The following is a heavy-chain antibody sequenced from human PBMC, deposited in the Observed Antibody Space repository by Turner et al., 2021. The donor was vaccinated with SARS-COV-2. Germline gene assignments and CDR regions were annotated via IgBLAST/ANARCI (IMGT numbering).Heavy chain of an antibody. Sequence: QVQLVQSGAEVKKPGASVKVSCKASGYTFTGYYMHWVQQAPGQGLEWMGWINPNSGGTNYAQKFQGRVTMTRDTSISTAYMELSRLRSDDTAVYYCARDLAVFSMWEPQYYFDYWGQGTLVTVSS. D-gene: IGHD1-26*01. CDR2: INPNSGGT. J-gene: IGHJ4*02. V-gene: IGHV1-2*02. CDR1: GYTFTGYY. CDR3: ARDLAVFSMWEPQYYFDY.